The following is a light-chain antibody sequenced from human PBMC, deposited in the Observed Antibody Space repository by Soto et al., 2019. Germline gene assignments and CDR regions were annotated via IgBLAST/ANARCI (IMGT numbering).Light chain of an antibody. CDR1: QSIDNT. V-gene: IGKV3-15*01. Sequence: EIVMTQSPATLSVSPGEGATLSCRASQSIDNTIAWYQQKPGQAPRLLIYGASTRAAGIPARFSGSGSGTEFTLSIASLQSEDFAVYYCQQYGSSRAFGQGTKVDIK. CDR3: QQYGSSRA. CDR2: GAS. J-gene: IGKJ1*01.